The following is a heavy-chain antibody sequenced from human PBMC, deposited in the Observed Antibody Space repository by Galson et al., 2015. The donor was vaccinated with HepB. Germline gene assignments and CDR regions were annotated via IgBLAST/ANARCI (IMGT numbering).Heavy chain of an antibody. D-gene: IGHD3-22*01. CDR3: ARGSMIVGSMEG. Sequence: SVKVSCKASGGTFSSYAISWVRQAPGQGLEWMGRIIPILGIANYAQKFQGRVTITADKSTSTAYMELSSLRSEDTAVYYCARGSMIVGSMEGWGQGTLVTVSS. CDR2: IIPILGIA. CDR1: GGTFSSYA. V-gene: IGHV1-69*04. J-gene: IGHJ4*02.